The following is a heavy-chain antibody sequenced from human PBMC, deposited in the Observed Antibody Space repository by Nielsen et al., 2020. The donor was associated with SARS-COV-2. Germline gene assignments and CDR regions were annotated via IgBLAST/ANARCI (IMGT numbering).Heavy chain of an antibody. Sequence: GSLRLSCTVSGGSISSSSYYWGWIRQPPGKGLEWIGSIYYSGSTYYNPSLKSRVTISVDTSKNQFSLKLSSVTAADTAVYYCARVFYGDYPRSVDYWGQGTLVTVSS. V-gene: IGHV4-39*01. CDR1: GGSISSSSYY. CDR2: IYYSGST. CDR3: ARVFYGDYPRSVDY. J-gene: IGHJ4*02. D-gene: IGHD4-17*01.